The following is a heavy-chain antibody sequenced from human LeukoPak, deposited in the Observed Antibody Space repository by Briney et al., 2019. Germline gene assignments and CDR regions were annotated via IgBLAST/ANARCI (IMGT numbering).Heavy chain of an antibody. Sequence: GASVKVSCKASGYAFSNYGISWVRQAPGQGLEWMGWISAFNGNTNFAEKLQDRVTMTTDTSTSTAYMELRSLRSDDTAVYYCARSSPLHYDSSGPRFVYWGQGTLVTVSS. D-gene: IGHD3-22*01. CDR1: GYAFSNYG. CDR2: ISAFNGNT. J-gene: IGHJ4*02. CDR3: ARSSPLHYDSSGPRFVY. V-gene: IGHV1-18*01.